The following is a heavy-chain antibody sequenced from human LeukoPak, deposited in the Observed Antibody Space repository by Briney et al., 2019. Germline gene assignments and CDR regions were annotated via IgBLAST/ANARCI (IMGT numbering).Heavy chain of an antibody. CDR2: IYYSGST. V-gene: IGHV4-59*01. CDR1: GVSISSYY. CDR3: ASLQVVPAAIGQGVRDY. D-gene: IGHD2-2*02. J-gene: IGHJ4*02. Sequence: PSETLSLTCTVSGVSISSYYWSWIRQPPGKGLEWNGYIYYSGSTNYNPSLKSRVTISVDTSKNQFSLKLSSVTAADTAVYYCASLQVVPAAIGQGVRDYWGQGTLVTVSS.